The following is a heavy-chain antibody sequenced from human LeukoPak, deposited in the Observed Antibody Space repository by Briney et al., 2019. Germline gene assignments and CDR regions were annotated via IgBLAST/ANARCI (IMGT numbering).Heavy chain of an antibody. CDR2: ISGSGGST. D-gene: IGHD3-10*01. V-gene: IGHV3-23*01. J-gene: IGHJ4*02. CDR1: GFTFSSYG. CDR3: AKIPITMVRGAFDY. Sequence: GGSLRLSCAASGFTFSSYGMHWVRQAPGKGLEWVSAISGSGGSTYYADSVKGRFTISRDNSKNTLYLQMNSLSAEDTAVYYCAKIPITMVRGAFDYWGQGTLVTVSS.